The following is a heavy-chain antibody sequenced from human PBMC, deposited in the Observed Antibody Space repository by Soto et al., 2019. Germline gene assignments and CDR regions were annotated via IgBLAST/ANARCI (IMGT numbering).Heavy chain of an antibody. D-gene: IGHD4-4*01. J-gene: IGHJ5*02. Sequence: QVQLQQWGAGLLKPSETLSLTCAVYGGSFSGYYWSWIRQPPGKGLEWIGEINHSGSTNYNPSLKSRVTISVDTSKNQSALKLSSVTAADTAVYYCARGQATVNGKNWFDPWGQGTLVTVSS. CDR2: INHSGST. V-gene: IGHV4-34*01. CDR3: ARGQATVNGKNWFDP. CDR1: GGSFSGYY.